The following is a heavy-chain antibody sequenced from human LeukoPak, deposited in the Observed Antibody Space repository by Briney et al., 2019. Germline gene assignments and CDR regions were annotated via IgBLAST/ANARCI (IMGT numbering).Heavy chain of an antibody. CDR2: TLYDGSNK. V-gene: IGHV3-30*18. Sequence: GRSLRLSCAASGFTFSHYAMHWVRQAPGKGLEWVADTLYDGSNKYYADSVKGRFTISRDNSKNMPYLQLNSLRADDTAVYYCAKDHDYGDPGYYFDYWGQGTLVTVSS. J-gene: IGHJ4*02. D-gene: IGHD4-17*01. CDR3: AKDHDYGDPGYYFDY. CDR1: GFTFSHYA.